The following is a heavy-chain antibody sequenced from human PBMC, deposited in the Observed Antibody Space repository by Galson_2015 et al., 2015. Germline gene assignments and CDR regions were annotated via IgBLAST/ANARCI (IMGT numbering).Heavy chain of an antibody. CDR3: AREDRKWLLRAFDY. CDR2: ISNSSSYT. J-gene: IGHJ4*02. D-gene: IGHD6-19*01. Sequence: SLRLSCAASGFTFSDYYMSWVRQAPGKGLEWVSYISNSSSYTNYAGSVKGRFTISRDNAKNSLYLQMNSLRAEDTAVYYCAREDRKWLLRAFDYWGQGTLVTVSS. CDR1: GFTFSDYY. V-gene: IGHV3-11*05.